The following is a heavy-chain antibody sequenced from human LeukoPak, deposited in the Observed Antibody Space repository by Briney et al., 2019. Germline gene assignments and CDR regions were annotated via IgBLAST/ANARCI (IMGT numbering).Heavy chain of an antibody. D-gene: IGHD3-9*01. CDR2: ISYDGSNK. J-gene: IGHJ4*02. CDR1: GFSFGSYA. Sequence: GGSLRLSCGASGFSFGSYAMSWVRQAPGKGLEWVAVISYDGSNKYYADSVKGRFTISRDNSKNTLYLQMNSLRAEDTAVYYCAKDLDLTGYYDYWGQGTLVTVSS. V-gene: IGHV3-30-3*01. CDR3: AKDLDLTGYYDY.